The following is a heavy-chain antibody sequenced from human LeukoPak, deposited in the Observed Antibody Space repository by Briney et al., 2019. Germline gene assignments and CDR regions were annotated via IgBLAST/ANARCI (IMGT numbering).Heavy chain of an antibody. CDR3: ARVGSGSPHFDY. D-gene: IGHD3-10*01. V-gene: IGHV4-4*07. CDR2: IHTSGST. Sequence: SETLSLTCTVSGGSISSYYWSWIRQPAGKGLEWIGRIHTSGSTNYNPSLKSRVTISVDTSKNQFSLKLSSVTAADTAVYYCARVGSGSPHFDYWGQGTLVTVSS. J-gene: IGHJ4*02. CDR1: GGSISSYY.